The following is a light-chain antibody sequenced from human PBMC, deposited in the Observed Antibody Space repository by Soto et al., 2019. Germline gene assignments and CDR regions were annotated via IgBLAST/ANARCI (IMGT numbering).Light chain of an antibody. CDR1: SGHSSYI. CDR2: LEGSGSY. J-gene: IGLJ3*02. Sequence: QPVLTQSSSASASLGSSVKLTCTLSSGHSSYIIAWHQQQPGKAPRYLMKLEGSGSYNKGSGVPDRFSGSSSGADRYLTISILQFEDEADDYCETWASNTRVFGGGTQLTVL. V-gene: IGLV4-60*02. CDR3: ETWASNTRV.